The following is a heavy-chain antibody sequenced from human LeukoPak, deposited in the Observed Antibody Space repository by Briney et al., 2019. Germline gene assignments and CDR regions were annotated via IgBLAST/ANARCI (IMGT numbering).Heavy chain of an antibody. J-gene: IGHJ3*02. CDR2: ISSSGSST. D-gene: IGHD3-22*01. CDR1: GFTLSSYV. Sequence: GGSLRLSCAASGFTLSSYVMSWVRQAPSKGLGWVSAISSSGSSTYYADSVKGRFTISRDNSKNTLYLRMNSLRAEDTAVYYCAKVYDSSGYYLSDAFDIWGQGTMVTISS. V-gene: IGHV3-23*01. CDR3: AKVYDSSGYYLSDAFDI.